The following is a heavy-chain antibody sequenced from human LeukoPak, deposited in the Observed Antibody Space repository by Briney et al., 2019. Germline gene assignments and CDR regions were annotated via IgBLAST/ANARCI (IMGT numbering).Heavy chain of an antibody. V-gene: IGHV3-23*01. D-gene: IGHD3-22*01. Sequence: GGSLRLSCAASGFTFNNYGMNWVRQAPGKGLEWVSGISGAGSFTYYADSVKGRFTISRDNSKNTLSLQMNSLRAEDTAIYYCAKDRGRNYYDSSGSDYWGQGTLVTVSS. CDR2: ISGAGSFT. J-gene: IGHJ4*02. CDR1: GFTFNNYG. CDR3: AKDRGRNYYDSSGSDY.